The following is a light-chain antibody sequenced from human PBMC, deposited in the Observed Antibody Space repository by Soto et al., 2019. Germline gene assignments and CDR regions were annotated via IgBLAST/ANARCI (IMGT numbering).Light chain of an antibody. Sequence: EIVLTQSPATLSLSPGERAALSCRASQSVSSYLAWYQQKPGQAPRLLIYDASNRATGIPARFSGSGSGTDFTLTISSLQSEDSAFYYCQQYNNLPPTFGQGTKVDI. J-gene: IGKJ1*01. CDR2: DAS. CDR3: QQYNNLPPT. CDR1: QSVSSY. V-gene: IGKV3-11*01.